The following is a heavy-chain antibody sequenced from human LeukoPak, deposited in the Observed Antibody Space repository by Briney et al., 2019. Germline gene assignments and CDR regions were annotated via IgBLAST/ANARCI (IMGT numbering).Heavy chain of an antibody. D-gene: IGHD2-8*01. V-gene: IGHV1-46*01. CDR2: INPSGGST. J-gene: IGHJ6*02. CDR1: GYNFISYY. CDR3: AREDVVLVDAVRYYYYGMVV. Sequence: ASVKVSCKASGYNFISYYMHWVRQAPGQGLEWMGIINPSGGSTSYAQKFQDRVTMTRDTSTSTVYMELSSLKSEDTAVYYCAREDVVLVDAVRYYYYGMVVWGQGTTVTVSS.